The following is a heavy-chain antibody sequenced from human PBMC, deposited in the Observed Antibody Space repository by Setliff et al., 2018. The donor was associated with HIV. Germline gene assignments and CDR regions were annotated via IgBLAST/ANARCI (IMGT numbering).Heavy chain of an antibody. CDR2: IYYLGST. CDR3: ARDTGISTTVPYAFDI. Sequence: PSETLSLTCAVYGESFSGYYWSWIRQPPGKGLEWIGYIYYLGSTSYNPSLRSRVTISIDTSKNQFSLKLSSVTAADTAVYYCARDTGISTTVPYAFDIWGQGTKVTV. CDR1: GESFSGYY. D-gene: IGHD4-17*01. J-gene: IGHJ3*02. V-gene: IGHV4-59*01.